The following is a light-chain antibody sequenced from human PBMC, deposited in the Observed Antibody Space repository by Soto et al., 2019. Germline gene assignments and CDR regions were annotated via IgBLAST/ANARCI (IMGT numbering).Light chain of an antibody. CDR3: QQYGSSGT. V-gene: IGKV3-20*01. Sequence: TQSPAPLSVSPVERVTLSCRASQSVYVNVAWYQQKPGQAPRLLIYGASNRATGIPDRFSGSGSGTDFTLTISRLEPEDFAVYYCQQYGSSGTFGQGTK. CDR2: GAS. CDR1: QSVYVN. J-gene: IGKJ1*01.